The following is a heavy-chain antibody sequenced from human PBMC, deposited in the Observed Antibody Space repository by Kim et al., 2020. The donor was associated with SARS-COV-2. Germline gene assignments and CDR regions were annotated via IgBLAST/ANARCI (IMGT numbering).Heavy chain of an antibody. Sequence: GGSLRLSCAASGFTFSSYAMSWVRQAPGKGLEWVSAISGSGGSTYYADSVKGRFTISRDNSKNTLYLQMNSLRAEDTAVYYCAKDSRPGAYCGGDCYSPDYYYGMDVWGQGTTVTVSS. V-gene: IGHV3-23*01. CDR3: AKDSRPGAYCGGDCYSPDYYYGMDV. D-gene: IGHD2-21*02. CDR1: GFTFSSYA. J-gene: IGHJ6*02. CDR2: ISGSGGST.